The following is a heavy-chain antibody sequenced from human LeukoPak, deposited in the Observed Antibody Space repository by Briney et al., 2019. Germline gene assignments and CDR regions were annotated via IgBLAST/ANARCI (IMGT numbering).Heavy chain of an antibody. D-gene: IGHD3-10*01. V-gene: IGHV5-51*01. CDR2: IYPGDSDT. J-gene: IGHJ4*02. CDR3: ARQHGSGSYYSRAIDY. CDR1: GYSFTTYW. Sequence: PGESLKISCEASGYSFTTYWIGWVRQLPGKGLEWMGIIYPGDSDTRYSPSFQGQVTISADKSINTAYLQWSSLKASDTAMYYCARQHGSGSYYSRAIDYWGQGTLVTVSS.